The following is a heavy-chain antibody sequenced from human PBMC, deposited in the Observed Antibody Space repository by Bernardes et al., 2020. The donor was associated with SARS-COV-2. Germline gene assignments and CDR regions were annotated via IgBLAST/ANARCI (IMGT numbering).Heavy chain of an antibody. CDR2: ISAIGGST. CDR1: GFTFSKNA. Sequence: GGSLRLSCVASGFTFSKNAMTWVRQVPGKGLEWVSAISAIGGSTYYAESVKGRFTISRDNSRNTLYLEMNSLRAEDTAVYYCSKNAKYSSSSMEFWGQGTTVTVS. CDR3: SKNAKYSSSSMEF. V-gene: IGHV3-23*01. D-gene: IGHD6-6*01. J-gene: IGHJ6*02.